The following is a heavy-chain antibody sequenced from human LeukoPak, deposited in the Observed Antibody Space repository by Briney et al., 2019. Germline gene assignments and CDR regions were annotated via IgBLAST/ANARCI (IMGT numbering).Heavy chain of an antibody. CDR2: IYYSGST. D-gene: IGHD3-10*01. Sequence: PSETLSLTCTVSGGSISSYYWSWIRQPPGKGLEWIGYIYYSGSTNYNPSLKSRVTISVDTSKNQFSLKLSSVTAADTAVYYCAMHVIGSGSYSDYWGQGTLVTVPS. CDR3: AMHVIGSGSYSDY. J-gene: IGHJ4*02. V-gene: IGHV4-59*01. CDR1: GGSISSYY.